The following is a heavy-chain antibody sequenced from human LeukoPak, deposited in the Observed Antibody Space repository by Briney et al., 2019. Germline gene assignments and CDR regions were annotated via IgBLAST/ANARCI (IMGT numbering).Heavy chain of an antibody. V-gene: IGHV1-8*01. D-gene: IGHD3-22*01. CDR1: RYTFTSYD. J-gene: IGHJ6*02. CDR3: ASGYDSSWFYYYYYGMDV. Sequence: ASVKVSCKASRYTFTSYDINWVRQATGQGLEWMGWMNPNSGNTGYAQKFQGRVTMTRNTSISTAYMGLSSLRSEDTAVYYCASGYDSSWFYYYYYGMDVWGQGTTVTVSS. CDR2: MNPNSGNT.